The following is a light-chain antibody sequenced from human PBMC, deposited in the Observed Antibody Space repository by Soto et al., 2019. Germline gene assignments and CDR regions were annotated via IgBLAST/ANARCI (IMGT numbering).Light chain of an antibody. CDR1: QSVSSN. J-gene: IGKJ1*01. Sequence: EIVMTQSPATLSVSPGERATLSCRASQSVSSNLAWYQQKPGQAPRLLIYGASTRATGIPARFSGSGSGTKFTLTISILQSEDFAVYYCQQYNNWPRTFGQGTKEEIK. V-gene: IGKV3-15*01. CDR3: QQYNNWPRT. CDR2: GAS.